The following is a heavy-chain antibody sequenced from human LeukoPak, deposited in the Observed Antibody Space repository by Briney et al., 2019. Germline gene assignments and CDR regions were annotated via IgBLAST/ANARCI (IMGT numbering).Heavy chain of an antibody. Sequence: PGGSLRLTCAASGFTFSSYSMNWVRQAPGKGLEWVSYISSSSSTIYYADSVKGRFTISGDNAKNSLYLQMNSLRAEDTAVYYCARGRYFDPHNWFDPWGQGTLVTVSS. CDR1: GFTFSSYS. J-gene: IGHJ5*02. CDR2: ISSSSSTI. V-gene: IGHV3-48*01. CDR3: ARGRYFDPHNWFDP. D-gene: IGHD3-9*01.